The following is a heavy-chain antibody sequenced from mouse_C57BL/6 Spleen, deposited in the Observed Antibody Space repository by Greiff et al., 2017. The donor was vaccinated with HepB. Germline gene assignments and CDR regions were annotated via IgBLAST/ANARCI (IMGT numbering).Heavy chain of an antibody. J-gene: IGHJ4*01. CDR3: ARDLLWLDYAMDY. CDR1: GYSITSGYY. Sequence: DVQLQESGPGLVKPSQSLSLTCSVTGYSITSGYYWNWIRQFPGNKLEWMGYISYDGSNNYNPSLKNRISITRDTSKNQFFLKLNSVTTEDTATYYCARDLLWLDYAMDYWGQGTSVTVSS. D-gene: IGHD2-9*01. CDR2: ISYDGSN. V-gene: IGHV3-6*01.